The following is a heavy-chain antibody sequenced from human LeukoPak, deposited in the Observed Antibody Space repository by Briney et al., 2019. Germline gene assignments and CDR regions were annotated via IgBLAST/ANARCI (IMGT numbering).Heavy chain of an antibody. V-gene: IGHV1-58*01. Sequence: SVTVSCKASGFTFTSSAVQWVRQARGQRLEWIGWIVVGSGNTNYAQKFQERVTITRDMSTSTAYMELSSLRSEDTAVYYCAAGYRSSWYLGMNYWGQGTLVTVSS. CDR2: IVVGSGNT. J-gene: IGHJ4*02. D-gene: IGHD6-13*01. CDR3: AAGYRSSWYLGMNY. CDR1: GFTFTSSA.